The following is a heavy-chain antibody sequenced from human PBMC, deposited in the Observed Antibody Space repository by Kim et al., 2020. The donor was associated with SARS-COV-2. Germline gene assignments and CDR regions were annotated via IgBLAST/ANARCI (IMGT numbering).Heavy chain of an antibody. Sequence: GGSLRLSCAASGFTFSNAWMSWVRQAPGKGLEWVGRIKSKTDGGTTDYAAPVKGRFTISRDDSKNTLYLQMNSLKTEDTAVYYCTTEYCSGGSCYASDYYYYGMDVWGQGTTVTVPS. CDR2: IKSKTDGGTT. V-gene: IGHV3-15*01. CDR1: GFTFSNAW. D-gene: IGHD2-15*01. J-gene: IGHJ6*02. CDR3: TTEYCSGGSCYASDYYYYGMDV.